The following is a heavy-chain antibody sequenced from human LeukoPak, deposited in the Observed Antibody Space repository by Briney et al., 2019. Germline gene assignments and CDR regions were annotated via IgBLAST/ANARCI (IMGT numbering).Heavy chain of an antibody. CDR3: AVVALTGWTFDP. J-gene: IGHJ5*02. Sequence: SETLSFTCTVSGGSISSNYWSWIRQPPGKGLEWIGEINHSGSTNYNPSLKSRVTISVDTSKNQFSLRLTSVTAADTAVYYCAVVALTGWTFDPWGQGTLVTVSS. D-gene: IGHD2-2*01. V-gene: IGHV4-34*01. CDR1: GGSISSNY. CDR2: INHSGST.